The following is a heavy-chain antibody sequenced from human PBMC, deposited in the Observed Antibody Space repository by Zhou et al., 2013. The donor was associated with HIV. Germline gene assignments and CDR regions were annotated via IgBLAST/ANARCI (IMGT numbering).Heavy chain of an antibody. CDR3: AGITVILEFVGYGMDV. V-gene: IGHV4-61*09. CDR1: GGSISSGSYY. Sequence: QVQVQESGPGLVKPSQTLSLTCTVSGGSISSGSYYWSWIRQPAGKGLEWIGHIYTSGSTKYNPSLKSRVTISVDTSKNQFSLKLSSVTAADTAVYYCAGITVILEFVGYGMDVWGQGTTVTVSS. CDR2: IYTSGST. D-gene: IGHD4-17*01. J-gene: IGHJ6*02.